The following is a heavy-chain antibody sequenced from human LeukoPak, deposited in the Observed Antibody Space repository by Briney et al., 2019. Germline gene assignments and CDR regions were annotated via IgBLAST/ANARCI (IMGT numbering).Heavy chain of an antibody. CDR1: GGSVSSYY. V-gene: IGHV4-59*02. J-gene: IGHJ4*02. D-gene: IGHD1-26*01. CDR2: IHYSGST. CDR3: ARRVGDKDYFDY. Sequence: SETLSLTCTVSGGSVSSYYWSWIRQPPGKGLEWIGYIHYSGSTNYNDSLKSRVTISVDTSKIQFSLRLSSLTAADTAVYYCARRVGDKDYFDYWGQGTLVTVSS.